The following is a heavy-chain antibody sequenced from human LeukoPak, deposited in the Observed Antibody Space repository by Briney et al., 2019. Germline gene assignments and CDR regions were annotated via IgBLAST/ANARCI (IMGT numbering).Heavy chain of an antibody. CDR1: GFTFSSYE. V-gene: IGHV3-48*03. Sequence: PGGSLRLSCAASGFTFSSYEMNWVCQAPGKGLEWVSYISSSGSTIYYADSVKGRFTISRDNAKNSLYLQMNSLRAEDTAVYYCARVSYGDYSGYFDYWGQGTLVTVSS. CDR2: ISSSGSTI. J-gene: IGHJ4*02. D-gene: IGHD4-17*01. CDR3: ARVSYGDYSGYFDY.